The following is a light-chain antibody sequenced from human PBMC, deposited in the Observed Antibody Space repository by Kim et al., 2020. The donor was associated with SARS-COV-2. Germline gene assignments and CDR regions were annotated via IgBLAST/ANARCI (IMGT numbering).Light chain of an antibody. CDR2: AKN. CDR3: KSRDSSGNLLV. CDR1: NLRSYS. J-gene: IGLJ7*01. V-gene: IGLV3-19*01. Sequence: SSELTQDPAVSVALGQTIRITCQGDNLRSYSASWYQQKPGQAPVLVIFAKNNRPSGVPDRFSGSSSGNTASLTITGAQAEDEADYYCKSRDSSGNLLVFGGGTRLTVL.